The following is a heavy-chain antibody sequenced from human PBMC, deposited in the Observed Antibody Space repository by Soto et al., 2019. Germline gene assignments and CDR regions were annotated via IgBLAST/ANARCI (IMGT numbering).Heavy chain of an antibody. Sequence: QVQLVQSGAEVKKPGASVKVSCKASGYTFTNFGISWVRQAPGQGLEWMGWISAYNGNTNYAQKFQGRVTMTTDTSTRAAYMEVRRLRFAVTAGYYSARVGTPSAYWGQGTLVTVSS. V-gene: IGHV1-18*01. CDR3: ARVGTPSAY. D-gene: IGHD7-27*01. J-gene: IGHJ4*02. CDR1: GYTFTNFG. CDR2: ISAYNGNT.